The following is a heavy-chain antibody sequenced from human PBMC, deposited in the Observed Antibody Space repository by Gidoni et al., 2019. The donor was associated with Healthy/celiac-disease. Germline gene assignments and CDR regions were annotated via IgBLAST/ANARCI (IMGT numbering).Heavy chain of an antibody. CDR2: IIPIFGTA. V-gene: IGHV1-69*01. D-gene: IGHD4-17*01. CDR3: ARAPPMGDYVSGFDY. J-gene: IGHJ4*02. CDR1: GGTFSSYA. Sequence: QVQLVQSGAEVQKPGSSVKVSCKASGGTFSSYAISWVRQAPGQGLEWRGGIIPIFGTANYAQKFQGRVTITADESTSTAYMELSSLRSEDTAVYYCARAPPMGDYVSGFDYWGQGTLVTVSS.